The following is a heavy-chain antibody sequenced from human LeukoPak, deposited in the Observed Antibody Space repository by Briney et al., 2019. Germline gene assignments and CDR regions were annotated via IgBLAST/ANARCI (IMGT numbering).Heavy chain of an antibody. D-gene: IGHD3-3*01. CDR2: INPNTGGT. Sequence: ASVKVSCKASEYTFTVYYMQWVRQAPGQGLEWMGWINPNTGGTNYAQKFQGRVTMTRDTSISTAYMELSRLRSDDTAVYYCATNYRFLEWALDYWGQGTLVTVSS. CDR3: ATNYRFLEWALDY. J-gene: IGHJ4*02. V-gene: IGHV1-2*02. CDR1: EYTFTVYY.